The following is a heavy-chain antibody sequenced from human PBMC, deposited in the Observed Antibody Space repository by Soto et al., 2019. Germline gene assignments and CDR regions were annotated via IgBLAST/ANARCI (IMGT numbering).Heavy chain of an antibody. CDR2: ISGSGGST. V-gene: IGHV3-23*01. Sequence: GGSLRLSCAASGFTFSSYAMSWVRQAPGKGLEWVSAISGSGGSTYYADSVKGRFTISRDNSKNTLYLQMNSLRAEDTAVYYCAKVGGRVAGSYYGMDVWGQGTTVTVSS. D-gene: IGHD6-19*01. J-gene: IGHJ6*02. CDR1: GFTFSSYA. CDR3: AKVGGRVAGSYYGMDV.